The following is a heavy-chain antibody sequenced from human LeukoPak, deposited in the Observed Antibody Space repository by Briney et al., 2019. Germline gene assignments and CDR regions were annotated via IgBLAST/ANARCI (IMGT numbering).Heavy chain of an antibody. V-gene: IGHV4-39*01. Sequence: PSETLSLTCTVSGGSISRSSYYWGWIRQPPGKGLEWIGSIYYSGSTYYSPSLKSRVTMSVDTSKNQFSLILSSVAAADTAVYYCARHRYYFDNWGQGTLVTVSS. CDR2: IYYSGST. CDR1: GGSISRSSYY. CDR3: ARHRYYFDN. J-gene: IGHJ4*02.